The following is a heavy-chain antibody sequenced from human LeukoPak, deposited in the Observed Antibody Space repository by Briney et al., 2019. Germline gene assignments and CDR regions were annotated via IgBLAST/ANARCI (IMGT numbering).Heavy chain of an antibody. CDR2: ISGSGDST. J-gene: IGHJ4*02. V-gene: IGHV3-23*01. D-gene: IGHD4-17*01. Sequence: GGSLRLSCAASGFTFSSYVMSWVRQAPGKGLEWVSAISGSGDSTYYADSVKGRFTISRDNSKNTLYQQMNSLRAEDTAVYFCAKDRRRTTVTMYDYWGQGTLVTVSS. CDR1: GFTFSSYV. CDR3: AKDRRRTTVTMYDY.